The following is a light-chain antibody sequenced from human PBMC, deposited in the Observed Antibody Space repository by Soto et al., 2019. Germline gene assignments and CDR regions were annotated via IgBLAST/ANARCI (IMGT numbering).Light chain of an antibody. V-gene: IGKV1-5*01. CDR1: QSISSR. Sequence: DIQMTQSPSTLSAAVGDRVTITCRASQSISSRLAWYQQKPGKAPKFLVYDASNLESGVPSRFSGSGSGTDFTLTITSLEPEDFAVYYCQQRSYWPPTFGQGTKVEIK. CDR2: DAS. CDR3: QQRSYWPPT. J-gene: IGKJ1*01.